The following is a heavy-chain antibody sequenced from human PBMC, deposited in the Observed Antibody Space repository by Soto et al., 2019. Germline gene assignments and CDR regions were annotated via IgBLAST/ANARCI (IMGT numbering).Heavy chain of an antibody. CDR3: ASNTAMGYYFDY. Sequence: PSETLSLTCAVSGGSVSSANHSWSWIRQPPGKGLEWIGNIYRSGSTDYNPSLKSRVTISVDRSKNQFSLKLSSVTAADTAVYYCASNTAMGYYFDYWGQGTLVTVSS. J-gene: IGHJ4*02. CDR1: GGSVSSANHS. V-gene: IGHV4-30-2*01. CDR2: IYRSGST. D-gene: IGHD5-18*01.